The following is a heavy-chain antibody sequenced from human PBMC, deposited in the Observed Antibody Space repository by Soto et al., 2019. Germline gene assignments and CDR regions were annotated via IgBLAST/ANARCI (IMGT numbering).Heavy chain of an antibody. V-gene: IGHV3-21*01. CDR1: GFTFSSYS. CDR3: ARDRVPARILEWSCMDV. Sequence: GGSLRLSCAASGFTFSSYSMNWVRQAPGKGLEWVSSISSSSSYIYYADSVKGRFTISRDNAKNSLYLQMNSLRAEDTAVYSCARDRVPARILEWSCMDVWGQGTTVTVSS. J-gene: IGHJ6*02. CDR2: ISSSSSYI. D-gene: IGHD3-3*01.